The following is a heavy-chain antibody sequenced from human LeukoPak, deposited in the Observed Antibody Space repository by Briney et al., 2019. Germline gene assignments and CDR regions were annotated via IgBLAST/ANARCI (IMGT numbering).Heavy chain of an antibody. V-gene: IGHV1-69*04. CDR1: GGTFSSYT. D-gene: IGHD6-6*01. CDR3: ATDGGEQLVRGWFDP. J-gene: IGHJ5*02. CDR2: IIPILGIA. Sequence: SVKVSCKASGGTFSSYTISWVRQAPGQGLEWMGRIIPILGIANYAQKFQGRVTMTEDTSTDTAYMELSSLRSEDTAVYYCATDGGEQLVRGWFDPWGQGTLVTVSS.